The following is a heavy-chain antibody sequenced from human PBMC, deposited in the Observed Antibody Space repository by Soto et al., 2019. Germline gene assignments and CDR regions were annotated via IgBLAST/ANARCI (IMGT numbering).Heavy chain of an antibody. D-gene: IGHD2-21*02. CDR2: IIPILGIA. Sequence: QVQLVQSGAEVKKPGSSVKVSCKASGGTFSSYTISWVRQAPGQGLEWMGRIIPILGIANYAQKFQGRVTITADKSTSTAYMEVSSLRSEDTAVYYCASLGWEVVTAGFDYWGQGTLVTVSS. J-gene: IGHJ4*02. CDR1: GGTFSSYT. V-gene: IGHV1-69*02. CDR3: ASLGWEVVTAGFDY.